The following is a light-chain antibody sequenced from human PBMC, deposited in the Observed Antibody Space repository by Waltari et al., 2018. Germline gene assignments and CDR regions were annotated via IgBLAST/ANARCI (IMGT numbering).Light chain of an antibody. CDR3: SSYTSSGTLV. CDR2: DVS. CDR1: SNDIGSYNY. V-gene: IGLV2-14*03. Sequence: QSALTQPASVSGSPEQSITISCSGTSNDIGSYNYISWYQQHPGRAPKLMIYDVSDRPSGLSDRFSGSKSGNTASLGISGLQAEDEADYYCSSYTSSGTLVFGGGTKLTVL. J-gene: IGLJ2*01.